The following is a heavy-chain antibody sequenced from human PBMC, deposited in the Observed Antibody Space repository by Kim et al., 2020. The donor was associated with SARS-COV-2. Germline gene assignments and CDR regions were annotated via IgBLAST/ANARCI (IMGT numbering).Heavy chain of an antibody. V-gene: IGHV1-69*13. CDR3: ARCGWSLSPKNIAVVPQAGGAKHYYYYTMDV. CDR2: IIPIFGTA. Sequence: SVKVSCKASGGTFSSYAISWVRQAPGQGLEWMGGIIPIFGTANYAQRFQGRVTITADESTSTAYMELSSLRSEDTAVYYCARCGWSLSPKNIAVVPQAGGAKHYYYYTMDVWGQGTTVTVSS. D-gene: IGHD2-2*01. J-gene: IGHJ6*02. CDR1: GGTFSSYA.